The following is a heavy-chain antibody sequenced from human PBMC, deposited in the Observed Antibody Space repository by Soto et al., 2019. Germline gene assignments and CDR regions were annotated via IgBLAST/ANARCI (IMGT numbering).Heavy chain of an antibody. CDR2: VYYSGTT. CDR3: ARTTAVPNTPRSRYFFDY. CDR1: GGSVSDKTYY. V-gene: IGHV4-61*01. D-gene: IGHD4-17*01. J-gene: IGHJ4*02. Sequence: LSLTCSVSGGSVSDKTYYWSWIRQPPGKRLEWIGYVYYSGTTNYNPSLKSRVTISVDLSKNRFSLRLSSVTTADTALYYCARTTAVPNTPRSRYFFDYWGQGTLVTVSS.